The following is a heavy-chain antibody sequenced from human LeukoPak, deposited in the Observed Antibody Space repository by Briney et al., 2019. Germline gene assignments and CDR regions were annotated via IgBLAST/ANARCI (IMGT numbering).Heavy chain of an antibody. V-gene: IGHV4-39*01. Sequence: SETLSLTCTVSGDSISSTGYFWGWIRQPPGKGLEWIATIYYSGTTYYNPSLKSRVTISVDTSKNQFSLKLSSVSASDMAVYYCARHKCSGIYCPFDYWGQGTLVTVSS. CDR2: IYYSGTT. J-gene: IGHJ4*02. D-gene: IGHD2-15*01. CDR3: ARHKCSGIYCPFDY. CDR1: GDSISSTGYF.